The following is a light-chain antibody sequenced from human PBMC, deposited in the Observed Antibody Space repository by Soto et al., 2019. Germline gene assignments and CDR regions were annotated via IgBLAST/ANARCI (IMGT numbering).Light chain of an antibody. CDR1: QSVSNN. J-gene: IGKJ4*01. Sequence: EIVMTQSPVTLSVSPGERATLSCRASQSVSNNLAWYQQKPGQAPRLLIFGASSRATGIPARFSGSGSGTELTLTITSLQSEDFAVYYRQQYNNWPTLSFGGGTKVEIK. V-gene: IGKV3-15*01. CDR2: GAS. CDR3: QQYNNWPTLS.